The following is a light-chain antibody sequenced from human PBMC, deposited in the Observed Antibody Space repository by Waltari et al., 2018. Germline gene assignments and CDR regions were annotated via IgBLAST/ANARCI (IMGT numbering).Light chain of an antibody. J-gene: IGLJ3*02. Sequence: QLVLTQSPSASASLGASVKLTCTLSSGHSSNIIAWHQQQPEKGPRDLMKVNSDGSNTKGDEIPDRFSGSSSGAERYLTISSVQSEDEADYYCQTGGHGTWVFGGGTKLTVL. CDR3: QTGGHGTWV. V-gene: IGLV4-69*01. CDR1: SGHSSNI. CDR2: VNSDGSN.